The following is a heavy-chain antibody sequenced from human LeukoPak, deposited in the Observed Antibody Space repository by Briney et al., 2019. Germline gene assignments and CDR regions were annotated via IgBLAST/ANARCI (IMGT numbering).Heavy chain of an antibody. V-gene: IGHV3-53*01. CDR3: ARTNPVYGDYDY. D-gene: IGHD4-17*01. CDR1: GFTVTDNY. Sequence: GGSLRLSCAVSGFTVTDNYMSWVRQAPGKGLQWVSVVYPDGRTYYADSVKGRFTISRDNSRNTLLLQLNSLRADDTAVYYCARTNPVYGDYDYWGQGTLVTVSS. J-gene: IGHJ4*02. CDR2: VYPDGRT.